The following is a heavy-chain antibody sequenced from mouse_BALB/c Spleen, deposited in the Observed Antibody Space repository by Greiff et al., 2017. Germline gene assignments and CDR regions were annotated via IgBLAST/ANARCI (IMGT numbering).Heavy chain of an antibody. J-gene: IGHJ1*01. V-gene: IGHV1-69*02. CDR2: IYPSDSYT. Sequence: VQLQQPGAELVRPGASVKLSCKASGYTFTSYWINWVKQRPGQGLEWIGNIYPSDSYTNYNQKFKDKATLTVDKSSSTAYMQLSSPTSEDSAVYYCTRREYGNYVWYFDVWGAGTTVTVSS. CDR1: GYTFTSYW. D-gene: IGHD2-10*02. CDR3: TRREYGNYVWYFDV.